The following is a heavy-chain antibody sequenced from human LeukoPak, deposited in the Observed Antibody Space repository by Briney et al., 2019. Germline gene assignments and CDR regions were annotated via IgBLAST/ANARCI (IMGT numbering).Heavy chain of an antibody. Sequence: PSETLSLTCSVYGGSFNGYYWSWIRQPPGKGLEWLGEINHSGSTNYNPSLKSRVSMSVDTSKKQFYLKLSSVTAADTAIYYCARRGLVGYCSSASTSCYRHAYFDYWGQGTLVTVSS. CDR3: ARRGLVGYCSSASTSCYRHAYFDY. D-gene: IGHD2-2*01. J-gene: IGHJ4*02. CDR1: GGSFNGYY. V-gene: IGHV4-34*10. CDR2: INHSGST.